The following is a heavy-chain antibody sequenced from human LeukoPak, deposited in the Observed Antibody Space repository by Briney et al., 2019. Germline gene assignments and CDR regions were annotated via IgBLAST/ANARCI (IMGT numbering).Heavy chain of an antibody. D-gene: IGHD6-19*01. CDR2: IYYSGST. CDR3: ARWLSSGWY. CDR1: GGSISSSCYY. Sequence: SETLSLTCTVSGGSISSSCYYWGWIRQPPGKGLEWIGSIYYSGSTYYNPSLKSRVTISVDTSKNQFSLKLSSVTAADTAVYYCARWLSSGWYWGQGTLVTVSS. V-gene: IGHV4-39*01. J-gene: IGHJ4*02.